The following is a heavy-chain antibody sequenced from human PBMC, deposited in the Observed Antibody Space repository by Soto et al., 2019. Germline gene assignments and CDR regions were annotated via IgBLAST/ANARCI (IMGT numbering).Heavy chain of an antibody. CDR3: ARGGYYYDTRDAFDI. Sequence: PGGSLRLSCAASGFTFSSYEMNWVRQAPGKGLEWVSYISSSGSTIYYADSVKGRFTISRDNAKNSLYLQMNGLRAEDTAVYYCARGGYYYDTRDAFDIWGQGTMVTVSS. V-gene: IGHV3-48*03. CDR1: GFTFSSYE. D-gene: IGHD3-22*01. J-gene: IGHJ3*02. CDR2: ISSSGSTI.